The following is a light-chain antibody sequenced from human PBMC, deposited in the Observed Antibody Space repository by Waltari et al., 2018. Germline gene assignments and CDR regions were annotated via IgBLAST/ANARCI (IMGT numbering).Light chain of an antibody. CDR1: GNEVGAYNS. Sequence: QSALTQPASVSGSPGQSIPISCTGTGNEVGAYNSVSWYQQPPGKAPKLMIYDVTNRASGVSSRFSGSKSGNTASLTISGLQAEDEADYYCSAYAIAITPVLFGGGTKVTVL. CDR2: DVT. CDR3: SAYAIAITPVL. V-gene: IGLV2-14*01. J-gene: IGLJ2*01.